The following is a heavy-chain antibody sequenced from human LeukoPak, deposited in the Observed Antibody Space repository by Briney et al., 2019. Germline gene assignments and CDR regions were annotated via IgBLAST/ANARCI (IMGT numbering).Heavy chain of an antibody. V-gene: IGHV3-23*01. CDR3: ASSGISSWSYFRH. CDR2: ISGSGGST. Sequence: GGSLRLSCAASGFTFSSYAMSWVRQAPGKGLEWVSDISGSGGSTFYGDSAKGRFTISRDNSKNTLYLQMSGLKGEDTAIYYCASSGISSWSYFRHWGQGTLVIVSS. CDR1: GFTFSSYA. J-gene: IGHJ1*01. D-gene: IGHD6-13*01.